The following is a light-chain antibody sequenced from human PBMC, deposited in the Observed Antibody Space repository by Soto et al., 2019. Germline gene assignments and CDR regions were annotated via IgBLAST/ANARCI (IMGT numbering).Light chain of an antibody. V-gene: IGKV3-15*01. CDR3: QQYNNWPQT. CDR2: DAS. CDR1: QSVSSY. J-gene: IGKJ1*01. Sequence: EIVLTQSPAPLSLSPGERATLSCRASQSVSSYLAWYQQKPGQAPRLLIYDASTRATGIPARFSGSGSGTEFTLTISSLQSEDVAVYHCQQYNNWPQTFGQGTKVDIK.